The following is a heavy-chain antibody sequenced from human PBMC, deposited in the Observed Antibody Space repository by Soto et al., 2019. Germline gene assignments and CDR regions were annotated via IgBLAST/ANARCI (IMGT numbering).Heavy chain of an antibody. CDR3: ARDSAASVRGYYYDSSGYRAFDI. CDR1: GGSISSGGYY. D-gene: IGHD3-22*01. Sequence: SETLSLTCTVSGGSISSGGYYWSWIRQHPGKGLEWIGYIYYSGSTYYNPSLKSRVTISVDTSKNQFSLKLSSVTAADTAVYYCARDSAASVRGYYYDSSGYRAFDIWGQGTMVTVSS. CDR2: IYYSGST. J-gene: IGHJ3*02. V-gene: IGHV4-31*03.